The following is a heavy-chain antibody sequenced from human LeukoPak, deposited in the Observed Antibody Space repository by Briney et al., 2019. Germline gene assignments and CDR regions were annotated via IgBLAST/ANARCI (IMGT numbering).Heavy chain of an antibody. V-gene: IGHV1-69*13. CDR1: GGTFSSYA. D-gene: IGHD3-22*01. CDR3: APVDSSGYYLGY. CDR2: IIPIFGTA. J-gene: IGHJ4*02. Sequence: SVKVSCKASGGTFSSYAISWVRQAPGQGLEWMGGIIPIFGTANYAQKFQGRVTITADESTSTAYMELSSLRSEDTAVYYCAPVDSSGYYLGYWGQGTLVTVSS.